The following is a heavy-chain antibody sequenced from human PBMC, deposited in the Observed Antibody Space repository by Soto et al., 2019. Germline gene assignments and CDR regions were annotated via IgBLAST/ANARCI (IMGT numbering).Heavy chain of an antibody. CDR1: GGSLSSSAYS. J-gene: IGHJ3*02. V-gene: IGHV4-30-2*01. CDR3: ARELLFYDSDGFSWDDAFDI. Sequence: PSETLSHTCTVSGGSLSSSAYSWSWNRQPPGKGLEWIGFIYQSGSTYYNPSLKSRVTMSLDRPKNQFSLKLSSVTAADTAVYYCARELLFYDSDGFSWDDAFDIWGQGTMVNVSS. D-gene: IGHD3-22*01. CDR2: IYQSGST.